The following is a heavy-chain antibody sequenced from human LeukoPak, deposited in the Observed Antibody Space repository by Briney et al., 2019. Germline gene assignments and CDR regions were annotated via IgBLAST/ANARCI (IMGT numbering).Heavy chain of an antibody. CDR3: ARQSGRYGVY. Sequence: PSETLSLTCAVSDYSISSSNWWGWTRPPPGKGREGIGYMYYSGSTYYKPSLKSRVTMSVDTSKNHFSLNLSSVTAVDTAVYYCARQSGRYGVYWGQGTLVTVSS. D-gene: IGHD1-26*01. CDR1: DYSISSSNW. J-gene: IGHJ4*02. V-gene: IGHV4-28*01. CDR2: MYYSGST.